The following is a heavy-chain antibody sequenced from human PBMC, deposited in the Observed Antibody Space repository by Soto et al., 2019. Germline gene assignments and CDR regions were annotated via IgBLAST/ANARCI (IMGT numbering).Heavy chain of an antibody. D-gene: IGHD6-13*01. J-gene: IGHJ4*02. CDR2: ISYDGSNK. V-gene: IGHV3-30*18. CDR1: GFTFSSYG. Sequence: QVQLVESGGCVVQPGRSLRLSCAASGFTFSSYGMHWVRQAPGKGLEWVAVISYDGSNKYYADSVKGRFTISRDNSKNTLYLQMNSLRAEDTAVYYCAKVDGEQQLVPFDYWGQGTLVTVSS. CDR3: AKVDGEQQLVPFDY.